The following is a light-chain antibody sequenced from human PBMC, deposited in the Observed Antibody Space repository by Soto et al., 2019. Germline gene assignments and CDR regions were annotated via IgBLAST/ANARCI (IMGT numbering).Light chain of an antibody. V-gene: IGKV1-39*01. CDR1: QSISNY. CDR3: QQTYWTPYT. J-gene: IGKJ2*01. CDR2: ASS. Sequence: DIQMTPSPSYLSASVGDRVTITCRATQSISNYLNWYQLKPGKAPKLLIYASSGLESGVPSRFSGSESGTDFTLTITSLQPEDFATYYCQQTYWTPYTFCQGTKLEIK.